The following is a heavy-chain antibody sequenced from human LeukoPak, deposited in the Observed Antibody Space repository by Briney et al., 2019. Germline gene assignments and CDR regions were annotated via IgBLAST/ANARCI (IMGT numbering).Heavy chain of an antibody. V-gene: IGHV3-66*02. Sequence: GGSLRLSCAASGFTVSSNYMSWVRQAPGKGLEWVSVIYSGGSTYYADSVKGQFTISRDNSKNTLYLQMNSLRAEDTAVYYCARLTGEFGYYFDYWDQGTLVTVSS. J-gene: IGHJ4*02. CDR1: GFTVSSNY. CDR3: ARLTGEFGYYFDY. CDR2: IYSGGST. D-gene: IGHD7-27*01.